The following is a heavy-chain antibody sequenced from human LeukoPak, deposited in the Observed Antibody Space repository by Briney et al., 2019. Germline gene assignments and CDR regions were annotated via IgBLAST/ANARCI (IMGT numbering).Heavy chain of an antibody. CDR2: ISYDGSNK. CDR1: GFTFSSYA. V-gene: IGHV3-30*04. Sequence: GGSLRLSCAASGFTFSSYAMHWVRQAPGKGLEWVAVISYDGSNKYYADSVKGRFTISRDNSKNTLYLQMNSLRAEDTAVYYCAKLDGSYFFDYWGQGTLVTVSS. D-gene: IGHD1-26*01. J-gene: IGHJ4*02. CDR3: AKLDGSYFFDY.